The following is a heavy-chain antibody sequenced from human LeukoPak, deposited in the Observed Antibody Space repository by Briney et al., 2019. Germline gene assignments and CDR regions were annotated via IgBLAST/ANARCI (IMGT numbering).Heavy chain of an antibody. J-gene: IGHJ3*02. V-gene: IGHV4-4*07. CDR2: LYSGGVT. D-gene: IGHD2-15*01. CDR1: GDSISNYD. Sequence: SETLSLTCTVSGDSISNYDWSWIRQPAGKGLEWIGRLYSGGVTNYNPSLKSRVTMSADTSKNQFSLKLSSVTAADTAVYYCARVVAFRGVAALGDAFDIWGQGTMVTVSS. CDR3: ARVVAFRGVAALGDAFDI.